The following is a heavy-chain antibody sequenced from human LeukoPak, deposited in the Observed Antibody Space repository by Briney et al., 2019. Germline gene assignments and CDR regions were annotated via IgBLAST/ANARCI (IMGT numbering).Heavy chain of an antibody. CDR1: GYTFTSYG. V-gene: IGHV1-18*01. D-gene: IGHD3-9*01. J-gene: IGHJ4*02. CDR2: ISAYNGNT. CDR3: ARDAYDILTGYYSRSDY. Sequence: ASVKVSCKASGYTFTSYGISWVRQAPGQGLEWMGWISAYNGNTNYAQKLQGRVTMTSDTSTSTAYMELRSLRSDDTAVYYCARDAYDILTGYYSRSDYWGQGTLVTVSS.